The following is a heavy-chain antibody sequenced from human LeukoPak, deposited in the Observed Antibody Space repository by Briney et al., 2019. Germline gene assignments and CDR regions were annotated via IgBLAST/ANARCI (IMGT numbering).Heavy chain of an antibody. D-gene: IGHD1-14*01. V-gene: IGHV4-61*02. Sequence: SETLSLTCTVSGGSISSNSYYWSWIRQPAGKGLEWIGRIYTSGSTNYNPSLKSRVTISVDTSKNQFSLRLNSVTAADTAVYYCARGSRIMRGFDYWGQGTLVTVSS. CDR2: IYTSGST. J-gene: IGHJ4*02. CDR3: ARGSRIMRGFDY. CDR1: GGSISSNSYY.